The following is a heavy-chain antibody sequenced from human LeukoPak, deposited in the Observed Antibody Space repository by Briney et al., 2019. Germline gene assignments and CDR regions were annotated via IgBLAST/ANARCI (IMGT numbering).Heavy chain of an antibody. CDR2: IYYSGST. V-gene: IGHV4-59*01. CDR1: GGSISSYY. Sequence: SETLSLTCTVSGGSISSYYWSWIRQPPGKGLEWIGYIYYSGSTNYNPSLKSRVTISVDTSKNQFSLKLSSVTAADTAVYHCARGVVAAAGRTFDFWGQGTLVTVSS. D-gene: IGHD6-13*01. J-gene: IGHJ4*02. CDR3: ARGVVAAAGRTFDF.